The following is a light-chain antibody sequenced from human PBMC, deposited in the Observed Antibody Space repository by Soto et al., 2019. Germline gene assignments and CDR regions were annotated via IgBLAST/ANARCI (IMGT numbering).Light chain of an antibody. V-gene: IGKV1-39*01. CDR2: AAS. Sequence: DIQMTQSPSSLSASVGDRVTITCRASQGISSFLNWYQQKPGKAPKLLIYAASSLQSGVPSRFSGSGSGTDFTLTISSRQPEDFATYYCQQSYSTPYTFGQGTKLEIK. CDR3: QQSYSTPYT. CDR1: QGISSF. J-gene: IGKJ2*01.